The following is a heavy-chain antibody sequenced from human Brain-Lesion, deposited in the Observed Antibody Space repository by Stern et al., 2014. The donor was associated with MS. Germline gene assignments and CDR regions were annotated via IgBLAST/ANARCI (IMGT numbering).Heavy chain of an antibody. Sequence: VQLVQSGAEVKKPGASVKVSCKVSGYTLTELSMHWVRQAPRKGLEWMGGLDPKDGETIYAQKFQGRVTMTEDTSTDTAYMELSSLRSEDTAVYYCATLSPGAGGNYYRHFDYWGQGTLVTVSS. J-gene: IGHJ4*02. V-gene: IGHV1-24*01. CDR2: LDPKDGET. CDR1: GYTLTELS. CDR3: ATLSPGAGGNYYRHFDY. D-gene: IGHD1-26*01.